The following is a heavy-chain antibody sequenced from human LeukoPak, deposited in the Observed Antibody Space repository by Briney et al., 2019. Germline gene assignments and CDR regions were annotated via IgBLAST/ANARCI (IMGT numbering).Heavy chain of an antibody. D-gene: IGHD4-11*01. CDR1: GGSISSSSYY. J-gene: IGHJ4*02. Sequence: PSETLSLTCTVSGGSISSSSYYWGWIRQPPGKGLEWIGSVSYTGSAYYNPSLKSRVTISVDTSKKQVSLKLSSVTAADTAVYYCARVTVGFDYWGQGALVTVSS. V-gene: IGHV4-39*01. CDR3: ARVTVGFDY. CDR2: VSYTGSA.